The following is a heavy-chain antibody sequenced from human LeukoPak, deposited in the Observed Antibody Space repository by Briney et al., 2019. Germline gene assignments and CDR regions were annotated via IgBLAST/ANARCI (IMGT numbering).Heavy chain of an antibody. J-gene: IGHJ4*02. V-gene: IGHV3-11*01. CDR3: ARGREQLARTGYFDY. D-gene: IGHD6-6*01. CDR1: GFTFSDYY. CDR2: ISSSGSTI. Sequence: GGALRLSCASSGFTFSDYYMSWIRQSPGEGLEWVSYISSSGSTIYYADSVKGRFTISRDNAKNSLHLQMSSLRAEDTALYYCARGREQLARTGYFDYWGQGTLVTVSS.